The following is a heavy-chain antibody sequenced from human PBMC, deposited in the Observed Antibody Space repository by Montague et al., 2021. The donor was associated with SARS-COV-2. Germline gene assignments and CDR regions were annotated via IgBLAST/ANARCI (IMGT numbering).Heavy chain of an antibody. CDR2: INSDGSDT. CDR3: AGEEAWDLMIDS. J-gene: IGHJ4*02. Sequence: SLRLSCASPGFSFSYYWMHWVRQAPGKGLVWVSRINSDGSDTSYADSVKGRFTISRDNAKNTLYLQMDSLRAEDTAVYYCAGEEAWDLMIDSWGRGTLVTVSS. D-gene: IGHD1-26*01. V-gene: IGHV3-74*01. CDR1: GFSFSYYW.